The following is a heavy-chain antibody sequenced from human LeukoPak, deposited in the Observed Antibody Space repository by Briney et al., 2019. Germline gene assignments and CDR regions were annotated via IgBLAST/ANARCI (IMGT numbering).Heavy chain of an antibody. CDR1: GGSFSGYY. CDR3: ARRPAAIRRTPRSDHSYYYYYYYGMDV. J-gene: IGHJ6*02. Sequence: SETLSLTCAVYGGSFSGYYWSWIRQPPGKGLEWIGEINHSGSTNYNPSLKSRVTISVDTSKNQFSLKLSSVTAADTAVYYCARRPAAIRRTPRSDHSYYYYYYYGMDVWGQGTTVTVSS. CDR2: INHSGST. V-gene: IGHV4-34*01. D-gene: IGHD2-2*02.